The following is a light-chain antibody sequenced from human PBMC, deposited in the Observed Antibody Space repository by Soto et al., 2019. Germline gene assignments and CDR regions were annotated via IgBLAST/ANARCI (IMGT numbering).Light chain of an antibody. CDR1: SSDIGDYNH. J-gene: IGLJ1*01. Sequence: QSVLTQPASVSGSPGQSITISCTGTSSDIGDYNHVSWYQQYPGKAPKLMIYEVSHRPSGVSNRFSGSKSGNTASLTISGLQAEDEADYYCSSFTTSSPYVFGTGTKVTVL. CDR2: EVS. CDR3: SSFTTSSPYV. V-gene: IGLV2-14*01.